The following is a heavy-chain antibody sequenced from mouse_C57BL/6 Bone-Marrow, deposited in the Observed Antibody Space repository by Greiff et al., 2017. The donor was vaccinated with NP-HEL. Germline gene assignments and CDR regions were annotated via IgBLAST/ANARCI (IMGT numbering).Heavy chain of an antibody. D-gene: IGHD1-1*01. CDR3: AITVYYYGSSDLFDD. V-gene: IGHV1-74*01. J-gene: IGHJ2*02. CDR1: GYTFTSYW. CDR2: IHPSDSDT. Sequence: QVQLQQPGAVLVKPGASVKVSCKASGYTFTSYWMHWVKQRPGQGLEWIGRIHPSDSDTNYNQKFKGKATLTVDKSSSTAYMQLSSLTSEDSAVNYCAITVYYYGSSDLFDDWGQGTSLTVSS.